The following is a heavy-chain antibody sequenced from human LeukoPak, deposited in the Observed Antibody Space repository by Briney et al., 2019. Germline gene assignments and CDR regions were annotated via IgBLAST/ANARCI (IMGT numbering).Heavy chain of an antibody. D-gene: IGHD2-15*01. CDR2: ISGSGGST. CDR3: ARWRGQVMAAIDY. V-gene: IGHV3-23*01. Sequence: GSLRLSCAASGFTFSSYGMTWVRQAPGKGLEWVSGISGSGGSTYYADSVKGRFTISRDNSKNTLYLQMNSLRVEDTAVYYCARWRGQVMAAIDYWGQGALVTVSS. J-gene: IGHJ4*02. CDR1: GFTFSSYG.